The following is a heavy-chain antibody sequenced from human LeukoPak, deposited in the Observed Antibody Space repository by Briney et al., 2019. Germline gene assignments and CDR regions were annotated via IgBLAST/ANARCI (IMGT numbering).Heavy chain of an antibody. J-gene: IGHJ4*02. CDR1: GFTSSRNW. V-gene: IGHV3-74*01. D-gene: IGHD3-10*01. Sequence: PGGSLRLSCAAPGFTSSRNWMSWVRQAPGKGLVWVSRINSDGSSTSYADSVKGRFTISRDNAKNTLYLQMNSLRAEDTAVYYCARLYYYGFDYWGQGTLVTVSS. CDR3: ARLYYYGFDY. CDR2: INSDGSST.